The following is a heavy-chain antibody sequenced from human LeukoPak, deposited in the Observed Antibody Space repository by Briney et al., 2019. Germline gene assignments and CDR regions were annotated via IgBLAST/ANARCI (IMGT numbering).Heavy chain of an antibody. J-gene: IGHJ6*04. V-gene: IGHV1-3*01. CDR2: INAGNGNT. D-gene: IGHD3-10*01. CDR3: ERDESITMVRGVIIYYYGMDV. Sequence: ASVKVSCKASGYTFTSYAMHWVRQAPGQRLEGMGWINAGNGNTKYSQKFQGRVTITRDTSASTAYMELRSLRSEDTAVYYCERDESITMVRGVIIYYYGMDVWGKGTTVTVSS. CDR1: GYTFTSYA.